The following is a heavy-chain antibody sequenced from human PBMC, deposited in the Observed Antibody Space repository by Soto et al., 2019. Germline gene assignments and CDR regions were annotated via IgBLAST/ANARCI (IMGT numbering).Heavy chain of an antibody. D-gene: IGHD3-3*01. CDR3: ARRGTSDFRYYYGMDV. Sequence: GESLKISCQGSGYSFTSYWIGWVRQMPGKGLEWMGIIYPGDSDTRYSPSFQGQVTISADKSISTAYLQWSSLKASDTAMYYCARRGTSDFRYYYGMDVWGQGTTVTVSS. J-gene: IGHJ6*02. V-gene: IGHV5-51*01. CDR1: GYSFTSYW. CDR2: IYPGDSDT.